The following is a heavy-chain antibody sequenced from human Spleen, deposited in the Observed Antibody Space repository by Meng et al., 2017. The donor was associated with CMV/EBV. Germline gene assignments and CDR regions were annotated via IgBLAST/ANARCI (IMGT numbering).Heavy chain of an antibody. D-gene: IGHD3-22*01. CDR2: IRDDGSKK. V-gene: IGHV3-30*02. J-gene: IGHJ5*02. Sequence: GESLKISCEASGFSFSTYGMHWVRQAPGKGLEWVAFIRDDGSKKYYLDSVKGRFTISRDNSKNTLYLQMNSLRAEETAVYYCARDVVGYYDSSGYYPRHWFDPWGQGTLVTVSS. CDR3: ARDVVGYYDSSGYYPRHWFDP. CDR1: GFSFSTYG.